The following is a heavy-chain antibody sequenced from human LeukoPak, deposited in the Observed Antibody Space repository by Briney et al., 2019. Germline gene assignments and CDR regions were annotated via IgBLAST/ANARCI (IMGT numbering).Heavy chain of an antibody. V-gene: IGHV3-48*04. CDR1: GFTFSGHN. J-gene: IGHJ4*02. D-gene: IGHD3-16*01. CDR2: VSISSGTI. CDR3: ARAMSTFGGVRNYFDS. Sequence: PGGSLRLSCAASGFTFSGHNMNWVRQAPGKGLEWISFVSISSGTIYYADSVNGRFRISRDNAKSSLDLEMNSLRVEDTAVYYCARAMSTFGGVRNYFDSWGQGTLVTVSS.